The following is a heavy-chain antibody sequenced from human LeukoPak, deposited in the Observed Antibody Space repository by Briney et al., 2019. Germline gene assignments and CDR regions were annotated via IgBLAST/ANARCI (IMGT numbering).Heavy chain of an antibody. Sequence: GGSLRLSCAASGFTVSSNYMSWVRQAPGKGLEWVSVIYSGGSTYYADSVKGRFTISRDNSKNTLYLQMNSLRAEDTAVYYCASKGHYDYVWKAIDYCGQGTLVTVSS. CDR1: GFTVSSNY. CDR2: IYSGGST. CDR3: ASKGHYDYVWKAIDY. D-gene: IGHD3-16*01. V-gene: IGHV3-66*02. J-gene: IGHJ4*02.